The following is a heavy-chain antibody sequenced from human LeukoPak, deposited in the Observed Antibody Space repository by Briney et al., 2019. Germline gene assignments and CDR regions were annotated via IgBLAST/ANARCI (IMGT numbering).Heavy chain of an antibody. V-gene: IGHV4-59*01. CDR1: GGSISSYY. CDR3: ARDRRDYYDSSGYFDY. J-gene: IGHJ4*02. D-gene: IGHD3-22*01. Sequence: SETLSLTCTVSGGSISSYYWSWIRQPPGKGLEWIGYIYYSGSTNYNPSLKSRVTISVDTSKNQFSLKLSSVTAADTAMYYCARDRRDYYDSSGYFDYWGQGTLVTVSP. CDR2: IYYSGST.